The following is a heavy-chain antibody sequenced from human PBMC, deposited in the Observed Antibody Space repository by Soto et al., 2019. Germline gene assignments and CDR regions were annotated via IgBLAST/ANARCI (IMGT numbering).Heavy chain of an antibody. J-gene: IGHJ4*02. V-gene: IGHV3-33*01. Sequence: GGSLRLSCAASGFTFSQYGFHWVRQAPGKGLEWVAVIWSGGQNTYNADSVKGRFTISRDDSKNTVYLQMDSLRAEDTAVYYCARDSSGGPTDFDYWGQGTLVTVSS. CDR3: ARDSSGGPTDFDY. CDR2: IWSGGQNT. D-gene: IGHD3-10*01. CDR1: GFTFSQYG.